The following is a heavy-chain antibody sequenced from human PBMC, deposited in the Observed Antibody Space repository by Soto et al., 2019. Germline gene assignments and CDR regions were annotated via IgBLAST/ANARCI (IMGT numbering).Heavy chain of an antibody. J-gene: IGHJ4*02. CDR1: GFTFTDYW. V-gene: IGHV3-7*03. Sequence: DVQLVESGGGLVQPWGSLRLSCAASGFTFTDYWMSWVRQAPGKGLEWVANIKKDESEEYYVDSVKGRFTISRDNAKSELFLQMNSLRAEDTAVYYCAVYCSSISCTEFLGYSWGQGTLVTVSS. D-gene: IGHD2-2*01. CDR3: AVYCSSISCTEFLGYS. CDR2: IKKDESEE.